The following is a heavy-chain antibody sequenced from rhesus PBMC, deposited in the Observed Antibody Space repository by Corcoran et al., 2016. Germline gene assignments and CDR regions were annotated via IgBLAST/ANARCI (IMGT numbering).Heavy chain of an antibody. CDR2: IYGSSTST. Sequence: QVQLQESGPGAVKPSETLSLTCAVSGGSISDSYRWSWIRQPPGKGLEWIGYIYGSSTSTNYNPSLKSRVTISKETSKNQFSLKLSSVTAADTAVYYCARVWGGSWTCDYWGQGVLVTVSS. D-gene: IGHD6-25*01. J-gene: IGHJ4*01. CDR1: GGSISDSYR. CDR3: ARVWGGSWTCDY. V-gene: IGHV4S10*01.